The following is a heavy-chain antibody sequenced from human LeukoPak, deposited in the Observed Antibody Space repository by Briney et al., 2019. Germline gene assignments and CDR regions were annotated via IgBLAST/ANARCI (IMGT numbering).Heavy chain of an antibody. Sequence: SETLSLTCSVSGGSISSSSYYWGWLRQPPGKGLEWIGSIYYTGRTYDTPSLKSRVTISVDTSKNQFSLKLSSVTAADTAVYYCVRLKGWEFRLDYWGQGILVTVSS. CDR3: VRLKGWEFRLDY. V-gene: IGHV4-39*07. CDR1: GGSISSSSYY. D-gene: IGHD1-26*01. CDR2: IYYTGRT. J-gene: IGHJ4*02.